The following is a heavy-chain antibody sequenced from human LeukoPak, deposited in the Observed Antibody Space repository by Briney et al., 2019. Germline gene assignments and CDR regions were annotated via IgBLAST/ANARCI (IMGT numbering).Heavy chain of an antibody. D-gene: IGHD6-13*01. CDR1: GFIFSNCW. CDR2: IKTDGSER. J-gene: IGHJ4*02. V-gene: IGHV3-7*01. CDR3: ARDRSVAAADYYFDY. Sequence: GGSLRLSCETSGFIFSNCWMTWVRQAPGKGLEWVANIKTDGSERYYADSVKGRFTISRDNSKNTLYLQMNSLRAEDTAVYYCARDRSVAAADYYFDYWGQGTLVTVSS.